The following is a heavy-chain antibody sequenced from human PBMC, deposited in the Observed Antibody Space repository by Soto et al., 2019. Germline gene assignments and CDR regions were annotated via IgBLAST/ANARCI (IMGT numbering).Heavy chain of an antibody. CDR1: GGSISSYY. CDR2: IYYSGST. J-gene: IGHJ4*02. V-gene: IGHV4-59*01. Sequence: SSETLSLTCTVSGGSISSYYWSWIRQPPGKGLEWIGYIYYSGSTNYNPSLKSRVTISVDTSKNQFSLKLSSVTAADTAVYYCARVLNYYDILTGYYNGFDYWGQGTLVTVSS. D-gene: IGHD3-9*01. CDR3: ARVLNYYDILTGYYNGFDY.